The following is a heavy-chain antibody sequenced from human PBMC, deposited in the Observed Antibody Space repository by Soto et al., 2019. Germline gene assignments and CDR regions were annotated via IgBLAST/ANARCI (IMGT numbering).Heavy chain of an antibody. V-gene: IGHV4-30-4*01. Sequence: PSETLSLTCSVSGGSISSDDYYWTWIRQPPGEGLEWIGYIYYTGRTSSTPSLESRVTISIDTSKNQFSLKLSYVSAADTAVYYCAREGSSSPEYFDFWGPGTLVTVSS. CDR3: AREGSSSPEYFDF. D-gene: IGHD2-15*01. CDR1: GGSISSDDYY. CDR2: IYYTGRT. J-gene: IGHJ4*02.